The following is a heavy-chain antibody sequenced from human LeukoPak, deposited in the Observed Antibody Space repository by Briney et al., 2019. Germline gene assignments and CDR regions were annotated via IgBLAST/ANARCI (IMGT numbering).Heavy chain of an antibody. Sequence: GGSLRLSCAASGFTFSSYSMNWARQAPGKGLEWVSSISSSSSYIYYADSVKGRFTISRDNAKNSLYLQMNSLRAEDTAVYYCARDGAAAGQVYWGQGTLVTVSS. CDR2: ISSSSSYI. CDR1: GFTFSSYS. V-gene: IGHV3-21*01. CDR3: ARDGAAAGQVY. J-gene: IGHJ4*02. D-gene: IGHD6-13*01.